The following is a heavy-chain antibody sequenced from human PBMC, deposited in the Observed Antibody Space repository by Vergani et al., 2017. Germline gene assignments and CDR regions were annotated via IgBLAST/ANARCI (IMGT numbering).Heavy chain of an antibody. CDR2: IYYSGST. CDR3: ARLPYYYEWGWFDP. V-gene: IGHV4-59*01. J-gene: IGHJ5*02. CDR1: GGSISSYY. Sequence: QVQLQESGPGLVKPSETLSLTCTVSGGSISSYYWSWIRQPPGKGLEWIGYIYYSGSTNYNPSLKSRVTISVDTSKNQFSLKLSSVTAADTAVYYCARLPYYYEWGWFDPGGQGTLVTVSS. D-gene: IGHD3-22*01.